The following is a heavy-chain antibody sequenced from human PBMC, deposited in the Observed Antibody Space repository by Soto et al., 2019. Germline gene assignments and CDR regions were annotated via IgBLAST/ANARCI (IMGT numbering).Heavy chain of an antibody. CDR3: ARGGIVVVTFDY. CDR2: INHSGST. J-gene: IGHJ4*02. CDR1: GGSFNGYY. D-gene: IGHD3-22*01. Sequence: QVQLQQWGAGLLKPSETLSLTCAVYGGSFNGYYWSWIRQPPGKGLEWIGEINHSGSTNYNPSLKSRVTISVDTSKNQFSLKLSSVTAADTAVYYCARGGIVVVTFDYWGQGTLVTVSS. V-gene: IGHV4-34*01.